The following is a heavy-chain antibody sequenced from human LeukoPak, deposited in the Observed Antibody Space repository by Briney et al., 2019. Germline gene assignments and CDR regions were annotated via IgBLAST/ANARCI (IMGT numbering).Heavy chain of an antibody. J-gene: IGHJ5*02. CDR3: ARSMVRGVIIVSWFDP. D-gene: IGHD3-10*01. CDR2: ISAYNGNT. CDR1: GYTFTSYG. Sequence: ASVKVSCKASGYTFTSYGISWVRQAPGQGLEWMGWISAYNGNTNYAQKLQGRVTMTTDTSTSTAYMELRSLRSDDTAVYYCARSMVRGVIIVSWFDPWGQGTLVTVSS. V-gene: IGHV1-18*01.